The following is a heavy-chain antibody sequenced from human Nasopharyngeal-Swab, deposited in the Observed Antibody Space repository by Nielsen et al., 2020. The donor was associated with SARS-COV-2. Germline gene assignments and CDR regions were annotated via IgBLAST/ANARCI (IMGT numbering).Heavy chain of an antibody. J-gene: IGHJ6*03. D-gene: IGHD6-6*01. CDR1: GGTFSSYA. V-gene: IGHV1-69*13. CDR3: ARSIAARVYYYYYMDV. Sequence: SVKVSCKASGGTFSSYAISWVRQAPGQGLEWMGGIIPIFGTANYAQKFQGRVTITADESTSTAYLELSSLRSEDAAVYYCARSIAARVYYYYYMDVWGEGTTVTVSS. CDR2: IIPIFGTA.